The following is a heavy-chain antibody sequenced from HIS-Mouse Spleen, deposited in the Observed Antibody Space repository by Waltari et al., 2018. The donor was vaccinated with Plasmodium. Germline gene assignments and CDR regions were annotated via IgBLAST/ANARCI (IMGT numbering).Heavy chain of an antibody. V-gene: IGHV3-33*06. CDR3: AKVAQGTRDAFDI. J-gene: IGHJ3*02. CDR2: IWDDVSNK. D-gene: IGHD2-8*01. CDR1: GFTFSSYG. Sequence: QVQLVESGGGVVQPGRSLRLSCAASGFTFSSYGMPWVRQAPGKGMEWVAVIWDDVSNKYYADSVKGRFTISRDNSKNTLYLQMNSLRAEDTAVYYCAKVAQGTRDAFDIWGQGTMVTVSS.